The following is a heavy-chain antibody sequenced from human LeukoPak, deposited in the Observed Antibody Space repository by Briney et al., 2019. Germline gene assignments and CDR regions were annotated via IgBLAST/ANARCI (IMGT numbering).Heavy chain of an antibody. CDR2: ISWNSGSI. D-gene: IGHD3-10*01. CDR3: AKALRRGVIINYYFDY. Sequence: PGGSLRLSCAAPGFIFSSFGMHWVRQAPGKGLEWVSGISWNSGSIGYADSVKGRFTISRDNAKNSLYLQMNSLRAEDTALYYCAKALRRGVIINYYFDYWGQGTLVTVSS. J-gene: IGHJ4*02. CDR1: GFIFSSFG. V-gene: IGHV3-9*01.